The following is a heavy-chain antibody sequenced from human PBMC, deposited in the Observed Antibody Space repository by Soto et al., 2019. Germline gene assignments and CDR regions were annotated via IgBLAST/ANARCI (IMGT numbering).Heavy chain of an antibody. CDR3: ARGRTSSPTPGDY. J-gene: IGHJ4*02. CDR1: GGSISSGGYY. D-gene: IGHD2-2*01. V-gene: IGHV4-31*03. Sequence: QVQLQESGPGLVKPSQTLSLTCTVSGGSISSGGYYWSRIRQHPGKGLEWIRYIYSGSTYYNPSLKSRVTISVDSSKNQFSLKLSSVTAADTAVYYCARGRTSSPTPGDYWGQGTLVTVSS. CDR2: IYSGST.